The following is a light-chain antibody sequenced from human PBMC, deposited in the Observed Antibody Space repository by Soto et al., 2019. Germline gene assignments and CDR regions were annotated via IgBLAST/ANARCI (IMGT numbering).Light chain of an antibody. Sequence: EIVLTQSPGTLSLSPGERATLSCRASQSVSSSYLAWYQQKPGQAPRLLIYGASSRATGIPDRFSGSGSGTDFTLTISRLEAEDFAVYYCQQYGSGYTFGQGTKLEIK. J-gene: IGKJ2*01. CDR3: QQYGSGYT. CDR2: GAS. CDR1: QSVSSSY. V-gene: IGKV3-20*01.